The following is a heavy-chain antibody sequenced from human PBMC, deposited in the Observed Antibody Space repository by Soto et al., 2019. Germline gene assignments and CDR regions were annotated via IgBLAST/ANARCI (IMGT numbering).Heavy chain of an antibody. D-gene: IGHD3-9*01. CDR3: AREMTYYDILTGHLDF. CDR2: ISYDGSNK. CDR1: GFTFSSYA. Sequence: QVQLVESGGGVVQPGRSLRLSCAASGFTFSSYAMHWVRQAPGKGLEWVAVISYDGSNKYYADSVKGRFTISRDNSKNTLYLQMNSLRAEDTAVYYCAREMTYYDILTGHLDFWGQGTLVTVSS. J-gene: IGHJ4*02. V-gene: IGHV3-30-3*01.